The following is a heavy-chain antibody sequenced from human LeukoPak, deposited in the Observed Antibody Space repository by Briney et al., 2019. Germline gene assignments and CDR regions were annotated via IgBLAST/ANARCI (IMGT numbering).Heavy chain of an antibody. CDR1: GYTLTELS. Sequence: RASVKVSCKVSGYTLTELSMHWVRQAPGKGLEWMGGFDPEDGETIYAQKFQGRVTMTEDTSTDTDYLELSSLRSEDTAVYYCARSSRYYGMDVWGQGATVTVSS. CDR3: ARSSRYYGMDV. CDR2: FDPEDGET. V-gene: IGHV1-24*01. J-gene: IGHJ6*02.